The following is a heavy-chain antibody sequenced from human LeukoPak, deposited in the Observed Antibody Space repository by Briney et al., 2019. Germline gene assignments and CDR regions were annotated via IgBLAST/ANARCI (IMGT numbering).Heavy chain of an antibody. J-gene: IGHJ1*01. CDR1: GFTFSSCW. CDR2: ISYDGSNK. CDR3: AREAYYYDSSGYSYAEYFQH. V-gene: IGHV3-30-3*01. D-gene: IGHD3-22*01. Sequence: GGSLRLSCAASGFTFSSCWMHWVRQAPGKGLEWVAVISYDGSNKYYADSVKGRFTISRDNSKNTLYLQMNSLRAEDTAVYYCAREAYYYDSSGYSYAEYFQHWGQGTLVTVSS.